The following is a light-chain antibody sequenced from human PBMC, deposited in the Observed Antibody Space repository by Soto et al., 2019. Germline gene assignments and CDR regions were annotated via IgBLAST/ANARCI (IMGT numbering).Light chain of an antibody. CDR1: QDISNY. V-gene: IGKV1-33*01. CDR2: DAS. CDR3: QQYDNLPPYT. Sequence: DIQMTQSPSSLSASVGDRVTITCQASQDISNYLNWYQQKPGKAPKLLIYDASNLETGVPSRFSGSGSGTDFTFLISSLQAEDIATYYCQQYDNLPPYTFGQGTKLEIK. J-gene: IGKJ2*01.